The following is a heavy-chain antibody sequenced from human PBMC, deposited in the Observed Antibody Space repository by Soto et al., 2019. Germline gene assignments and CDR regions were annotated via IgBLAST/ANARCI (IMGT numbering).Heavy chain of an antibody. D-gene: IGHD6-19*01. CDR1: GGSVTSGRYY. V-gene: IGHV4-61*01. CDR2: IYYTGRT. J-gene: IGHJ4*02. CDR3: ARSGAGSGWL. Sequence: KASETLSLTCTVSGGSVTSGRYYWSWSRQPPGKGLEWIGYIYYTGRTSYSSSLKSRVTISVDTPENQFSLKLSSVTAADTAKYYCARSGAGSGWLGGQGTQVTVS.